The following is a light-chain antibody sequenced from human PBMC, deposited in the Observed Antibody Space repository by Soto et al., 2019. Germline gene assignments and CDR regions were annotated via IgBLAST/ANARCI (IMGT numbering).Light chain of an antibody. CDR3: QQSYSTPFVT. CDR2: AAS. Sequence: DIQMTQSPSSLSASVGDRVTITCRASQSISSYLSWYQQKPGKAPKLLIYAASSLQSGVPSRFSGSRSGTDFTLTISSLQPEDFATYYCQQSYSTPFVTFGQGTRLEIK. V-gene: IGKV1-39*01. J-gene: IGKJ5*01. CDR1: QSISSY.